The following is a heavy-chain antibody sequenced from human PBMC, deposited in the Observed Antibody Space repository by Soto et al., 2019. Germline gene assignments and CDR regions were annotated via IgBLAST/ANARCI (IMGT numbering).Heavy chain of an antibody. V-gene: IGHV4-31*03. J-gene: IGHJ5*02. CDR2: IYYSGST. D-gene: IGHD3-3*01. CDR3: AREIIQRSAHSLRFVEWFLFDP. Sequence: QVQLQESGPGLVKPSQTLSLTCTVSGGSISSGGYYWSWIRQHPGKGLEWIGSIYYSGSTYYHPSLQSRVTITVDTSKNQFSLKLSSVTAADTAVYYCAREIIQRSAHSLRFVEWFLFDPWGQGTLVTVSS. CDR1: GGSISSGGYY.